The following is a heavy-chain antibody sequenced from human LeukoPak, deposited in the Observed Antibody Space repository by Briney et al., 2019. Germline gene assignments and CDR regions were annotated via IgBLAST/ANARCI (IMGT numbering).Heavy chain of an antibody. CDR1: GFTFSTYA. CDR2: ISYDGSNK. D-gene: IGHD3-10*01. CDR3: AKDYGSGNYENIDY. V-gene: IGHV3-30*19. J-gene: IGHJ4*02. Sequence: GRSLRLSCAASGFTFSTYAMHWVRQAPGKGLEWVAVISYDGSNKYYADSVKGRFTISRDNSKNTLYLQMNSLRAEDTAVYYCAKDYGSGNYENIDYWGQGTLVTVSS.